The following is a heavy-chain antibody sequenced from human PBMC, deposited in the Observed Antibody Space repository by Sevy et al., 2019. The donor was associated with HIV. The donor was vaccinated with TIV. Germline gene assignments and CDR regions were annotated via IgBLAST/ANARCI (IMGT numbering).Heavy chain of an antibody. CDR2: ISSSSTI. D-gene: IGHD3-22*01. Sequence: GGSPRLSCAASGFTFSSYSMNWVRQAPGKGLEWVSYISSSSTIYYADSVKGRFTISRDNAKNSLYLQMNSLRDEDTAVYYCARGGYYDSSGYYDFDYWGQGTLVTVSS. V-gene: IGHV3-48*02. CDR1: GFTFSSYS. CDR3: ARGGYYDSSGYYDFDY. J-gene: IGHJ4*02.